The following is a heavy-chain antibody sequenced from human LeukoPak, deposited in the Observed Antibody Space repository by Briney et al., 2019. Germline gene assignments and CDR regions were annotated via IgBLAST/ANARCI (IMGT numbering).Heavy chain of an antibody. CDR3: VRDRGTATVRSFDI. V-gene: IGHV3-48*03. CDR2: ISSRGTTT. CDR1: GITFSNYE. Sequence: PGGSLRLSCAASGITFSNYEMNWVRPAPGKGLEWVSYISSRGTTTHYADSVKGRFIISRDNAENSLYLQMNSLRVEDTALYHCVRDRGTATVRSFDIWGQGTMVTVSS. J-gene: IGHJ3*02. D-gene: IGHD4-17*01.